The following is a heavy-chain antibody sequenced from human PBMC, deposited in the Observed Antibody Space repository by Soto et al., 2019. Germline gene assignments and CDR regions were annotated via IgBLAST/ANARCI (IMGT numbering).Heavy chain of an antibody. CDR1: GFRFSSYG. J-gene: IGHJ3*01. CDR2: IDSSSTYI. Sequence: GGSLRLSCVASGFRFSSYGMNWVRQAPGKGLEWVSSIDSSSTYIYYADAVKGRFTISRDNAKNSLYLQMSSLRAEDTAVYYCARVVHFDSSGFGLWGQGTLVTVSS. V-gene: IGHV3-21*01. CDR3: ARVVHFDSSGFGL. D-gene: IGHD3-22*01.